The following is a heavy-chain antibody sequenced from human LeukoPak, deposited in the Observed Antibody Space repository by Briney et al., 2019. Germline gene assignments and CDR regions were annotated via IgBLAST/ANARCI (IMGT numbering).Heavy chain of an antibody. CDR1: GFTFSSYG. CDR2: ISYDGSNK. J-gene: IGHJ4*02. Sequence: PGRSLTLSCAASGFTFSSYGMHWVRQAPGKGLEWVAVISYDGSNKYYADSVKGRFTISRDNSKNTLYLQMNSLRAEDTAVYYCAKGGKRDYFDYWGQGTLVTVSS. V-gene: IGHV3-30*18. CDR3: AKGGKRDYFDY.